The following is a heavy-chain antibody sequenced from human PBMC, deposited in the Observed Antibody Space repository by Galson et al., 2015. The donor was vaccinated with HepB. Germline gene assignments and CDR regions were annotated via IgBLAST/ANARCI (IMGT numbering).Heavy chain of an antibody. CDR1: GGSISSGGYS. D-gene: IGHD6-19*01. CDR3: ASGRAVALYYFDY. V-gene: IGHV4-30-2*01. CDR2: IHHTGRT. J-gene: IGHJ4*02. Sequence: TLSLTCAVSGGSISSGGYSWSWIRQPPGKGLEWIGYIHHTGRTYYNPSLKSRVTISIDRSKNQFSLKVNSVTAADTAVYYCASGRAVALYYFDYWGQGTLVTVSS.